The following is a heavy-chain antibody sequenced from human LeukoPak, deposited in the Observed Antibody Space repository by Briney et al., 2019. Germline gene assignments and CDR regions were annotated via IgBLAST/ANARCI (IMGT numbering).Heavy chain of an antibody. CDR3: TRLLPSSHHFFDS. D-gene: IGHD6-6*01. J-gene: IGHJ4*02. CDR1: GFTVSSNY. V-gene: IGHV3-53*01. Sequence: GGSLRLSCAASGFTVSSNYMSWVRQAPGKGLEWVSVIYGGGDTYYADSVRGRFTISRDNFENTLFLQMDSLRAEDTAVYYCTRLLPSSHHFFDSWGQGTLVTVSS. CDR2: IYGGGDT.